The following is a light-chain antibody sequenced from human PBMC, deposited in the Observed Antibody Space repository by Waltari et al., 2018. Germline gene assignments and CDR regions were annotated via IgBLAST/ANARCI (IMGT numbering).Light chain of an antibody. CDR3: QQHDHLPFT. Sequence: DIQMTQSPSSLSASVGAGATITCQASQDIANYLNWYQQKPGKAPKLLVYDASNLHSGVPSRFSGSGSGTHFTFTITGLQPEDIATYYCQQHDHLPFTFGPGTKVDIK. J-gene: IGKJ3*01. V-gene: IGKV1-33*01. CDR2: DAS. CDR1: QDIANY.